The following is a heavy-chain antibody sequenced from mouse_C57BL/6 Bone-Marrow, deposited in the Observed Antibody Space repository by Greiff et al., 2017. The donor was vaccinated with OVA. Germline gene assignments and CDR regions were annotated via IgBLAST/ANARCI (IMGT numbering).Heavy chain of an antibody. CDR3: ARTLITTVDY. J-gene: IGHJ2*01. V-gene: IGHV1-19*01. CDR2: INPYNGGT. D-gene: IGHD1-1*01. CDR1: GYTFTDYY. Sequence: VQLKQSGPVLVKPGASVKMSCKASGYTFTDYYMNWVKQSHGKSLEWIGVINPYNGGTSYNQKFKGKATLTVDKSSSTAYMELNSLTSEDSAVYYCARTLITTVDYWGQGTTLTVSS.